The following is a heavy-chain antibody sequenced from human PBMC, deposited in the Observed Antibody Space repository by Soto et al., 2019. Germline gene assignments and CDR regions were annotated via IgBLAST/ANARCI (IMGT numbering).Heavy chain of an antibody. CDR3: ASYCISTSCYTRGLDY. CDR1: GYTFTSYV. Sequence: ASVKVSCKASGYTFTSYVIIWVRQAPGQGLEWMGWISAYNGNTNYEQKLQGRVTMTTDTSTSTAYMELRSLRSDDTAVYYCASYCISTSCYTRGLDYWG. V-gene: IGHV1-18*01. CDR2: ISAYNGNT. D-gene: IGHD2-2*01. J-gene: IGHJ4*01.